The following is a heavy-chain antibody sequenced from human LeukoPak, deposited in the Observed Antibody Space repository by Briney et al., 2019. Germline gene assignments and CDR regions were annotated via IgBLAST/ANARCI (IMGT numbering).Heavy chain of an antibody. CDR1: GFTFSSYG. D-gene: IGHD4-17*01. V-gene: IGHV3-33*06. CDR2: IWYDGSNK. Sequence: PGGSLRLSWAASGFTFSSYGMHWVRQAPGKGLGWVAVIWYDGSNKYYADSVKGRFTISRDNSKNTLYLQMNSLRAEDMAVYYCAKDHDLLSLRPPDYWGQGTLVTVSS. J-gene: IGHJ4*02. CDR3: AKDHDLLSLRPPDY.